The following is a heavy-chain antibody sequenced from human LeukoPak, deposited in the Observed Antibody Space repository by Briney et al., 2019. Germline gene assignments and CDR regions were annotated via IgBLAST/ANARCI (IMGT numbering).Heavy chain of an antibody. Sequence: PSQTQSLTCTVSGGSISSGSYYWSWIRQPAGKGLEWIGRIYTSGSTNYNPSLKSRVTISVDTSKNQFSLKLSSVTAADTAVYYCARVVGTVTTGWYFDLWGRGTLVTVSS. J-gene: IGHJ2*01. CDR3: ARVVGTVTTGWYFDL. D-gene: IGHD4-17*01. V-gene: IGHV4-61*02. CDR1: GGSISSGSYY. CDR2: IYTSGST.